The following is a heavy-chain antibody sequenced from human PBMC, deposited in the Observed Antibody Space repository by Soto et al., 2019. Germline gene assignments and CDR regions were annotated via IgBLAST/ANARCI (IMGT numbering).Heavy chain of an antibody. D-gene: IGHD3-10*01. J-gene: IGHJ6*02. Sequence: GESLKISCKGSGYSFTSYWIGWVRQMPGKGLEWMGIIYPGDSGTRYSPSFQGQVTISADKSISTAYLQWSSLKASDTAMSYCARHAASGSQILYYYYGMDVWGQGTTVTVSS. V-gene: IGHV5-51*01. CDR2: IYPGDSGT. CDR3: ARHAASGSQILYYYYGMDV. CDR1: GYSFTSYW.